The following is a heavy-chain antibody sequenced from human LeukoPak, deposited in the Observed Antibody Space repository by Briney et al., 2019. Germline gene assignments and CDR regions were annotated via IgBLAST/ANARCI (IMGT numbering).Heavy chain of an antibody. J-gene: IGHJ4*02. CDR3: ARGPGVVVVPAADY. CDR1: GYALTSYG. CDR2: ISAYNGNT. V-gene: IGHV1-18*01. Sequence: GAPVKVSCKASGYALTSYGISWVRQAPGQGLEWMGWISAYNGNTNYAQKLQGRVTMTTDTSTSTAYMELRSLRSDDTAVYFCARGPGVVVVPAADYWGQGTLVTVSS. D-gene: IGHD2-2*01.